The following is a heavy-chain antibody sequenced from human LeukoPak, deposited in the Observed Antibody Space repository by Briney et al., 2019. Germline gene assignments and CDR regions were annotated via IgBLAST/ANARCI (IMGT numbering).Heavy chain of an antibody. CDR1: RFNVNNYW. D-gene: IGHD3-22*01. Sequence: QPGGSLRLSCAASRFNVNNYWMHWVRQAPGKGLVWVSRINEDGRVTSYATSVKGRFTISRDNAKNSLYLQMNSLRAEDTAVYYCARDGYYYDAWGQGTLVTVSS. V-gene: IGHV3-74*01. CDR2: INEDGRVT. CDR3: ARDGYYYDA. J-gene: IGHJ5*02.